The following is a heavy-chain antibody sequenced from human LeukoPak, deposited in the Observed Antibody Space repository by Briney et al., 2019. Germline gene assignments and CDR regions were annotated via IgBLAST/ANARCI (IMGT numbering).Heavy chain of an antibody. CDR1: GGSISSGSYY. Sequence: SQTLSLTCTVSGGSISSGSYYWSWIRQPAGKGLEWIGRIYTSGSTNYNPSLKSRVTISVDTSKNRFSLKLSSVTAADTAVYYCARPSGSGSYYDAFDIWGQGTMVTVSS. J-gene: IGHJ3*02. V-gene: IGHV4-61*02. D-gene: IGHD3-10*01. CDR3: ARPSGSGSYYDAFDI. CDR2: IYTSGST.